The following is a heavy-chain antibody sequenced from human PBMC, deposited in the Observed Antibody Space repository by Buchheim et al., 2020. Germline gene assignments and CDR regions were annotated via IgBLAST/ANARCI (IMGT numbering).Heavy chain of an antibody. J-gene: IGHJ6*02. CDR1: GGSISSGDYY. V-gene: IGHV4-30-4*01. CDR2: IYYSGST. Sequence: QVQLQESGPGLVKPSQTLSLTCTVSGGSISSGDYYWSWIRQPPGKGLEWIGHIYYSGSTYYNPSLKSRLIISVDTSKNQFSLKLSSVTAADTAVYYCARVSCGGDCYSLYYYYGMDVWGQGTT. D-gene: IGHD2-21*02. CDR3: ARVSCGGDCYSLYYYYGMDV.